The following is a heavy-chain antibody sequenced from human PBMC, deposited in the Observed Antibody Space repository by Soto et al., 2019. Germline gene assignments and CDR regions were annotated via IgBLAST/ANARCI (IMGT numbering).Heavy chain of an antibody. V-gene: IGHV3-49*03. J-gene: IGHJ4*02. Sequence: PGGSLRLSCTASGFTFGDYAMSWFRQAPGKGLEWVGFIRSKAYGGTTEYAASVKGRFTISRDDSKSIAYLQMNSLKTEDTAVYYCTRDSAYYDIRKTYYFDYWGQGTLVTVSS. D-gene: IGHD3-9*01. CDR2: IRSKAYGGTT. CDR3: TRDSAYYDIRKTYYFDY. CDR1: GFTFGDYA.